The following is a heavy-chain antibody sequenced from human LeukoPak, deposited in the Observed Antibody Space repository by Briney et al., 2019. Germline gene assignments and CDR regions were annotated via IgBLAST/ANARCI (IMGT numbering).Heavy chain of an antibody. V-gene: IGHV1-2*02. Sequence: ASVKVSCKASGYSFTGYYMHWVRQAPGRGLEWMGWINPNSGGTNYAQKFQGRVTMTRDTSISTAYMELSRLRSDDTAVYYCARDPDDSSGYYLDYWGQGTPVTVSS. J-gene: IGHJ4*02. CDR3: ARDPDDSSGYYLDY. CDR1: GYSFTGYY. D-gene: IGHD3-22*01. CDR2: INPNSGGT.